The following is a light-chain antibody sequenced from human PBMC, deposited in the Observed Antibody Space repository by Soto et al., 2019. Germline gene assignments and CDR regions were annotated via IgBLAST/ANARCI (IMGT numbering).Light chain of an antibody. CDR3: AGWDDSLKGLV. CDR1: SSNIGTYT. Sequence: QPVLTQPPSASGTPGQRVTISCSGSSSNIGTYTVNWYQQVPGTAPKLLIYSNNQRPSGVPDRFSGSKSGTSASLAISGLQSEDEADYYCAGWDDSLKGLVFGGGTKVTVL. CDR2: SNN. J-gene: IGLJ2*01. V-gene: IGLV1-44*01.